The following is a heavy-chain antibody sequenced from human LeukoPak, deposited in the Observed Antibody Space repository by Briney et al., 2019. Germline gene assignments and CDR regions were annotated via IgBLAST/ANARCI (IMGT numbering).Heavy chain of an antibody. CDR3: ARVLRYFDWFPFDY. D-gene: IGHD3-9*01. CDR2: TVPVDSDT. Sequence: GESLKISCKGSGYSFTSYWIGWVRQMPGKGLEWMGVTVPVDSDTRYSPSFHGQVTISADKSISTAYLQWSSLKASDTAMYYCARVLRYFDWFPFDYWGQGTLVTVSS. V-gene: IGHV5-51*01. J-gene: IGHJ4*02. CDR1: GYSFTSYW.